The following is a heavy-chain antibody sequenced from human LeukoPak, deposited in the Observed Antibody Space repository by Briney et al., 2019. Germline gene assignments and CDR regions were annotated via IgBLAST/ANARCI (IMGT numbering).Heavy chain of an antibody. J-gene: IGHJ6*04. Sequence: ASVKVSCEASGYTFTSYGISWVRQAPGQGLEWMGWISAYNGNTNYAQKLQGRVTMTRDTSTSTVYMELSSLRSEDTALYYCARGSPADVWGKGTTVTVSS. CDR3: ARGSPADV. D-gene: IGHD6-19*01. CDR1: GYTFTSYG. V-gene: IGHV1-18*01. CDR2: ISAYNGNT.